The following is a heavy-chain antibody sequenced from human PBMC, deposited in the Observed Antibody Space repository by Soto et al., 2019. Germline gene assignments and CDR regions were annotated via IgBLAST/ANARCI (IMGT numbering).Heavy chain of an antibody. CDR2: INQDGSEK. V-gene: IGHV3-7*01. CDR3: ARGYCSGGSCYRSY. Sequence: PGGSLRLSCAASGFTFSSYWLTWVRQAPGKGLEWVANINQDGSEKYYVHSVKGRFTISRDNAKNSLYLQMNSLRAEDTAVYYCARGYCSGGSCYRSYWGQGTLVTVSS. D-gene: IGHD2-15*01. J-gene: IGHJ4*02. CDR1: GFTFSSYW.